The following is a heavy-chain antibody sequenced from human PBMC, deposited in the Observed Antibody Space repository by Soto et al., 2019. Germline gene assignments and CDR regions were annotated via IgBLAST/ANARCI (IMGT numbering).Heavy chain of an antibody. CDR2: ISSSSSYI. D-gene: IGHD1-26*01. Sequence: EVQLVESGGGLVKPGGSLRLSCAASGFTFSSYSMNWVRQAPGKGLEWVSSISSSSSYIYYADSVKGRFTISRDNAKNSLYLQMNSLRAEDSAVYYCAREELPEADYWGQGTLVTVSS. V-gene: IGHV3-21*01. J-gene: IGHJ4*02. CDR3: AREELPEADY. CDR1: GFTFSSYS.